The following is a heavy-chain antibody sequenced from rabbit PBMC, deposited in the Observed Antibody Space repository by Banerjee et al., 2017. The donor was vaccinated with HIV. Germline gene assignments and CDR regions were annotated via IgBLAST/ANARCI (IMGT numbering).Heavy chain of an antibody. CDR2: IDSFFGST. V-gene: IGHV1S7*01. D-gene: IGHD1-1*01. CDR3: MRDPTAYDDSSGGYTNL. CDR1: GFDISTYY. J-gene: IGHJ4*01. Sequence: QLVGSGGGLVTPGGNLTRTRPASGFDISTYYMYWVRPAPGKGLEWSGMIDSFFGSTYYASWVNGRFTISSHYAQNTLYLQLNSLTAADTATYFCMRDPTAYDDSSGGYTNLWGPGTLVTVS.